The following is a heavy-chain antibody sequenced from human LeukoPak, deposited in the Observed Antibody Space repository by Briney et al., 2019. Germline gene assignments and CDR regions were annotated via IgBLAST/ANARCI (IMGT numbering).Heavy chain of an antibody. CDR1: GFTFSSFW. CDR3: APGENWFDP. Sequence: GSLRLSCVGSGFTFSSFWMHWVRQAPGKGLEWVSSISSSSSCIYYADSVKGRFTISRDNAKNSLYLQMNSLRAEDTAVYYCAPGENWFDPWGQGTLVTVSS. D-gene: IGHD3-16*01. J-gene: IGHJ5*02. CDR2: ISSSSSCI. V-gene: IGHV3-21*01.